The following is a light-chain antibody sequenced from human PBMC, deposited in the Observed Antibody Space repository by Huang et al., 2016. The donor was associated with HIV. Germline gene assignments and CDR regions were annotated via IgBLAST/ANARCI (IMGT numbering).Light chain of an antibody. CDR1: ENITSF. Sequence: DIQMTQSPSSLSASVGDSVSISCRATENITSFLYWYQQKPGTAPRLLIYGTSTLQSGVPSRFSGRGSWTDFTLTIRSLQPEDIGTYYCQQSFSTLTFGGGTKVQIK. J-gene: IGKJ4*01. V-gene: IGKV1-39*01. CDR3: QQSFSTLT. CDR2: GTS.